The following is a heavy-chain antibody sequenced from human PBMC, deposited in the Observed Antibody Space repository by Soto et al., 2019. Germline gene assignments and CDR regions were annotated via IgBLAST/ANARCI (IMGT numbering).Heavy chain of an antibody. J-gene: IGHJ4*02. CDR3: ARGRKMTTVTTGLDY. CDR1: GYTFTSYA. V-gene: IGHV1-3*01. D-gene: IGHD4-4*01. CDR2: INAGNGNT. Sequence: ASVKVSCKASGYTFTSYAMHWVRQAPGQRLEWMGWINAGNGNTKYSQKFQGRVTITRDTSASTAYMELSSLRSEDTAVYYCARGRKMTTVTTGLDYWGQGTLVTVSS.